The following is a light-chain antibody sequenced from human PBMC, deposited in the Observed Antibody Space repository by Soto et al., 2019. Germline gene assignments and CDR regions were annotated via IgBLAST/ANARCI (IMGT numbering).Light chain of an antibody. Sequence: DLQMTQSPSTLSASVGDRVTITCRASQIISSWLAWYQQKPGKAPKLLSYKASSLQSGVPSRFSGSGSGTEFTLTISSLQPDDFATYYCHQYKTYWTFGHGTKVEMK. CDR2: KAS. V-gene: IGKV1-5*03. J-gene: IGKJ1*01. CDR1: QIISSW. CDR3: HQYKTYWT.